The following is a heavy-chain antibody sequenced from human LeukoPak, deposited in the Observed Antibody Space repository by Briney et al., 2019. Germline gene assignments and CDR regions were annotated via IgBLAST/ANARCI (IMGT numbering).Heavy chain of an antibody. CDR2: ISGSGGST. CDR1: GFTFSSYA. D-gene: IGHD2-2*01. V-gene: IGHV3-23*01. CDR3: AKDGIYCSSTSCYDNFDY. J-gene: IGHJ4*02. Sequence: GASPRLSCAASGFTFSSYAMSWVRQAPGKGLEWVSAISGSGGSTYYADSVKGRFTISRDNSKNTLYLQMNSLRAEDTAVYYCAKDGIYCSSTSCYDNFDYWGQGTLVTVSS.